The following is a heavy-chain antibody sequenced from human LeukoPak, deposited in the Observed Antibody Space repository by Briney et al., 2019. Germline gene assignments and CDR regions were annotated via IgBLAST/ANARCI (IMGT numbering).Heavy chain of an antibody. D-gene: IGHD3-16*01. CDR3: AHFRGGAFDF. J-gene: IGHJ3*01. Sequence: PSETLSPTCTVSGGSISSSSYYWGWIRQPPGEGLEWIGSMYYSGSTYYNPSLKSRVTISVDTSKNQFALKLSSVTAADTAVYYCAHFRGGAFDFWGQGAMVTVSA. V-gene: IGHV4-39*01. CDR1: GGSISSSSYY. CDR2: MYYSGST.